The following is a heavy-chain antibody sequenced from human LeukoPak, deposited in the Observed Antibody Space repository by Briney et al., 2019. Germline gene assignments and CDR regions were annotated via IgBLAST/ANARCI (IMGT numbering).Heavy chain of an antibody. Sequence: HTGGSLRLSCAASGFTFSSYAMSWVRQAPGKGLEWVSAISGSGGSTYYADSVKGRFTISRDNSKNTLYLQMNSLRAEDTAVYYCAKGLRFGEDYYYYYYGMDVWGQGTTVTVSS. V-gene: IGHV3-23*01. D-gene: IGHD3-10*01. CDR1: GFTFSSYA. J-gene: IGHJ6*02. CDR2: ISGSGGST. CDR3: AKGLRFGEDYYYYYYGMDV.